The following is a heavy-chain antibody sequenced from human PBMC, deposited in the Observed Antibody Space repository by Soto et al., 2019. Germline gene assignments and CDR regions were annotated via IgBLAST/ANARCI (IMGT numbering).Heavy chain of an antibody. CDR2: IYYSGST. CDR3: ASTYGDYAHFDY. D-gene: IGHD4-17*01. J-gene: IGHJ4*02. Sequence: SETLSLTCTVSGGSISSYYWSWIRQPPGKGLEWIGYIYYSGSTNYNPSLKSRVTISVDTSKNQFSLKLSSVTAADTAVYYCASTYGDYAHFDYWGQGTLVTVSS. CDR1: GGSISSYY. V-gene: IGHV4-59*01.